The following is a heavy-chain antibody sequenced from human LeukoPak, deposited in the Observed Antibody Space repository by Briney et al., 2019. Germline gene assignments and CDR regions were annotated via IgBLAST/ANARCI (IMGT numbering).Heavy chain of an antibody. Sequence: KTSETLSLTCTVSGGSISSGSYYWSWIRQPAGKGLEWIGRIYTSGSTNYNSSLKSRVTISIDTSKNQFSLKLSSVTAADTAVYYCACYGATAAFDIWGQGTMVTVSS. CDR3: ACYGATAAFDI. V-gene: IGHV4-61*02. J-gene: IGHJ3*02. D-gene: IGHD1-26*01. CDR2: IYTSGST. CDR1: GGSISSGSYY.